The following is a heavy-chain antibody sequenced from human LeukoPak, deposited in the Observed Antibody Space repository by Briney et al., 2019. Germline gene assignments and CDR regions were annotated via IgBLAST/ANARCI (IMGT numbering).Heavy chain of an antibody. J-gene: IGHJ4*02. CDR1: GGSISSDY. V-gene: IGHV4-59*08. CDR2: IYYTGST. Sequence: PSETLSLTCTVSGGSISSDYWSWIRQPPGKGLEWVGFIYYTGSTNYNPSLKSRVTISVDMSKNQFSLKLTSVTAADTAVYYCARRGYGASPLEHWGQGTLVTVSS. D-gene: IGHD4/OR15-4a*01. CDR3: ARRGYGASPLEH.